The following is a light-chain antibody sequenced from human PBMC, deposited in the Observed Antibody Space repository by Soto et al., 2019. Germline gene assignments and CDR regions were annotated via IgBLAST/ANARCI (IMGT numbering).Light chain of an antibody. CDR3: GTWDAGLSAVV. CDR1: SSNIGNSY. J-gene: IGLJ2*01. V-gene: IGLV1-51*01. CDR2: DDN. Sequence: QSVLTQPPSVSAAPGQKVTISCSGSSSNIGNSYVAWYQQLPGTAPKLLIYDDNKRPSGIPDRFSGSKSGTSATLAITGLQTGDEADYYCGTWDAGLSAVVFGGGTKVTVL.